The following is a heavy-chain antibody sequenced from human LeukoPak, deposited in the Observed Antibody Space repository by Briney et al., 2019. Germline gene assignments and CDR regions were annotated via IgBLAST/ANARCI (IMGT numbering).Heavy chain of an antibody. D-gene: IGHD2-2*01. CDR1: GFTFSSYA. Sequence: GGSLRLSCAASGFTFSSYAMSWVRQAPGKGLEWVSAISGSGGSTYYADSVKGRFTISRDNSKNTLYLQMNSLRAEDTAVYYCARGPAARFYYGMDVWGQGTTVTVSS. CDR2: ISGSGGST. V-gene: IGHV3-23*01. J-gene: IGHJ6*02. CDR3: ARGPAARFYYGMDV.